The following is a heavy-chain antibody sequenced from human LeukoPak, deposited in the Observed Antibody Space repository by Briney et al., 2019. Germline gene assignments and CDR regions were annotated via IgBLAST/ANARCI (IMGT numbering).Heavy chain of an antibody. V-gene: IGHV3-30*04. CDR2: ISYDGSNK. Sequence: PGGSLRLSCAASGFTFSSYAMHWVRQAPGKGLEWVAVISYDGSNKYYADSVKGRFTISGDNSKNTLYLQMNSLRAEDTAVYYCARDHGPYSSSWDFDYWGQGTLVTVSS. D-gene: IGHD6-13*01. CDR3: ARDHGPYSSSWDFDY. CDR1: GFTFSSYA. J-gene: IGHJ4*02.